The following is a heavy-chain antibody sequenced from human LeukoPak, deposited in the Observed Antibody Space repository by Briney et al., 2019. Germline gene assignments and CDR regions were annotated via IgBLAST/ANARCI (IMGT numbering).Heavy chain of an antibody. Sequence: GGSLRLSCAASGFTFSSYSMNWVRQAPGKGLEWVSSISSSSSYIYYADSVKGRFTVSRDNAKNSLYLQMNSLRAEDTAVYYCARGGSGSYYHLFDYWCQGTLVTVSS. V-gene: IGHV3-21*01. CDR3: ARGGSGSYYHLFDY. J-gene: IGHJ4*02. CDR2: ISSSSSYI. D-gene: IGHD3-10*01. CDR1: GFTFSSYS.